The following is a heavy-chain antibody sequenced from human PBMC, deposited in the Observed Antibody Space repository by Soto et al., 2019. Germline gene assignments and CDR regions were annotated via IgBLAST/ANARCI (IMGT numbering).Heavy chain of an antibody. CDR1: RFPFSSYG. CDR2: IWYDGSNK. CDR3: ASSIN. V-gene: IGHV3-33*01. Sequence: GGSLRLSCAASRFPFSSYGMHWVRQAPGKGLDWVAVIWYDGSNKDYADSVKGRFTISRDNSKNTLFLQMNNLRVDDTAVYYCASSINWGQGTLVTVSS. J-gene: IGHJ1*01.